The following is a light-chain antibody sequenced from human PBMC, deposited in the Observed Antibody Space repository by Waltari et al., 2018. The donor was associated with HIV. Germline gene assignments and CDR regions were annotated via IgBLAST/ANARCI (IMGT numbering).Light chain of an antibody. CDR2: SKT. CDR3: QSYDSGLSGHVV. Sequence: QSVLTQPPSVSGAPGQRVAISCTGSSSNLGAGYHVHWYQQHPGAAPKLLIFSKTNRPSGVPDRFSGSKSGTSASLAITGVQAEDEAVYYCQSYDSGLSGHVVFGGGTKLTVL. V-gene: IGLV1-40*01. J-gene: IGLJ2*01. CDR1: SSNLGAGYH.